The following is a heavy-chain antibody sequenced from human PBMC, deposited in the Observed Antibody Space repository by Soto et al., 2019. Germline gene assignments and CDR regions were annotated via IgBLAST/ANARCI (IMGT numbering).Heavy chain of an antibody. J-gene: IGHJ4*02. CDR2: ISPNGQGI. V-gene: IGHV3-23*01. CDR1: GSTFSSFA. CDR3: AKDRQYPRDYFHY. D-gene: IGHD4-4*01. Sequence: EVQLLESGGGLVQPGGPLRPPWGASGSTFSSFALSWVRQPPGKGLEWVSAISPNGQGIYYADSVKGRFTISRDNSRNTVFLQMDSLRAEDTAVYYCAKDRQYPRDYFHYWGQGTLVTVSS.